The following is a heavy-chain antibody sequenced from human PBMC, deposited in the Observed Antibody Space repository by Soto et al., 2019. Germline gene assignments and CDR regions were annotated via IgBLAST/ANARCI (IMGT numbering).Heavy chain of an antibody. CDR3: ARHRESSSSNYNWFDP. D-gene: IGHD6-6*01. CDR1: GYSFTSYW. Sequence: GESLKISCKGSGYSFTSYWISWVRQMPGKGLEWMGRIDPSDSYTNYSPSFQGHVTISADKSISTAYLQWSSLKASDTAMYYCARHRESSSSNYNWFDPWGQGTLVTVSS. V-gene: IGHV5-10-1*01. J-gene: IGHJ5*02. CDR2: IDPSDSYT.